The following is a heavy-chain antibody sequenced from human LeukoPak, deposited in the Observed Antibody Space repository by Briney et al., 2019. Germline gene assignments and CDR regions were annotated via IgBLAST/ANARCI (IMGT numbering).Heavy chain of an antibody. CDR3: ARSSYSYAAYFDY. V-gene: IGHV1-2*02. Sequence: GASVKVSCTASGYTFTGYYMHCVRQAPGQGHEWMGRVNPISGTTNSPQKIQGRVTMPRDKSTSTAYMELSRLRSDDTAVYSCARSSYSYAAYFDYWGQGTLVTVSS. J-gene: IGHJ4*02. CDR2: VNPISGTT. D-gene: IGHD5-18*01. CDR1: GYTFTGYY.